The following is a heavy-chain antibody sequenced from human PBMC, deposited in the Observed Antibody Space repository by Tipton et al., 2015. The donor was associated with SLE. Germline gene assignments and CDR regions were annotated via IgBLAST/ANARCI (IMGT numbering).Heavy chain of an antibody. CDR1: GGSFSGYY. D-gene: IGHD1-1*01. J-gene: IGHJ4*02. CDR3: ARALWKGGDY. V-gene: IGHV4-34*01. Sequence: TLSLTCAVYGGSFSGYYWSWIRKPPGKGLEWIGEINHSGSTNHNPSLKSRVTISVDTSKNQFSLKLSAVTAADTAVYYCARALWKGGDYWGQGTLDTVSS. CDR2: INHSGST.